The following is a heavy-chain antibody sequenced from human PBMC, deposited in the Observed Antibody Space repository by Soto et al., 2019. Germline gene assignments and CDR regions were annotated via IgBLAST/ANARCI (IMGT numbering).Heavy chain of an antibody. J-gene: IGHJ4*02. V-gene: IGHV1-69*12. CDR1: GGTFTSYA. CDR2: ISHLLGTA. Sequence: QVQLVQYGSEVKKPGSSVQVSCKTSGGTFTSYAINWVRQAPGQGLEWMGGISHLLGTANYAQKFQGRVTIIADESTSTSYMELSSLRSEDTALYYCARDREPTEGGYFEYWGQGTLVTVSS. CDR3: ARDREPTEGGYFEY. D-gene: IGHD3-16*01.